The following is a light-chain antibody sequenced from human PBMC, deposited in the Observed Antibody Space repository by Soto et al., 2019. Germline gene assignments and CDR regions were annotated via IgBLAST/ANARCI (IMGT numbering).Light chain of an antibody. Sequence: DIPMTQYPSTLSASIGDRVTITCRASQNIYKWLAWYQQKPQKAPKLLIFEAAALETGVSPRFSGSGSGTEFTLTISSLQPDDVATYYCQQYERYPLTFGGGTKVE. CDR2: EAA. J-gene: IGKJ4*01. CDR3: QQYERYPLT. V-gene: IGKV1-5*01. CDR1: QNIYKW.